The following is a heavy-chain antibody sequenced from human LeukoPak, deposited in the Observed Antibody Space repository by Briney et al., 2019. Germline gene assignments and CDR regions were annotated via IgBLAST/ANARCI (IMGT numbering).Heavy chain of an antibody. CDR3: ASHGSGSYLGYYYYYMDV. V-gene: IGHV4-59*01. Sequence: PSETLSLTCTVSGGSISSYYWSWIRQPPGKGLEWIGYIYYSGSTSYSGNTNYNPSLKSRVTILVDTSKNQFSLKLSSVTAADTAVYYCASHGSGSYLGYYYYYMDVWGKGTTVTVSS. CDR2: IYYSGST. D-gene: IGHD1-26*01. CDR1: GGSISSYY. J-gene: IGHJ6*03.